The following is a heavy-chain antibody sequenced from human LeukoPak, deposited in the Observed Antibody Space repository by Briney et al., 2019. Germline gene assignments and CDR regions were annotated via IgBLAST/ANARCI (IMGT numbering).Heavy chain of an antibody. CDR1: GYSISSGYY. CDR2: IYHSGST. D-gene: IGHD6-6*01. J-gene: IGHJ6*03. V-gene: IGHV4-38-2*02. CDR3: ARGPRGSSFLDV. Sequence: SETLSLTCTVSGYSISSGYYWGWIRQPPGKGLEWIGSIYHSGSTYYNPSLKSRVTISVDTSKNQFSLKLSSVTAADTAVYYCARGPRGSSFLDVWGKGTTVTVS.